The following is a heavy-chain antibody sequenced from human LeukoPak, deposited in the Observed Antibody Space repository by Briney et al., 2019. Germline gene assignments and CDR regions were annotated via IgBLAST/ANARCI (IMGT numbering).Heavy chain of an antibody. CDR2: IYYSGST. Sequence: SETLSLTCSVSGGSVTSGSYYWSWIRQPPGKGLEWIGYIYYSGSTNYNPSLKSRVTMSVDTSKNQFSLKLSSVTAADTAVYYCARGAAAGNSFDYWGQGTLVTVSS. CDR3: ARGAAAGNSFDY. J-gene: IGHJ4*02. CDR1: GGSVTSGSYY. V-gene: IGHV4-61*01. D-gene: IGHD6-13*01.